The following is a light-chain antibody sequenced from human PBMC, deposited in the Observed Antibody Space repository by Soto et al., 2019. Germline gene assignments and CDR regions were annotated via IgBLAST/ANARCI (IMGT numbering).Light chain of an antibody. CDR1: QSISSW. J-gene: IGKJ1*01. V-gene: IGKV1-5*03. CDR3: QRLGT. CDR2: KAS. Sequence: DIQMTQSPSTLSASVGDRVTITCRASQSISSWLAWYQQKPGKAPKLLIYKASSLESGVPSRFSGSGSGTEFTLTISSLQPDDFATYYCQRLGTFGQGTKVEIK.